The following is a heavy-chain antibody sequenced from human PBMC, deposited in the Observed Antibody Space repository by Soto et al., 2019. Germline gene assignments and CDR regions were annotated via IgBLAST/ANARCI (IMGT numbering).Heavy chain of an antibody. D-gene: IGHD2-2*01. J-gene: IGHJ6*02. V-gene: IGHV3-21*01. CDR1: GFSFSSYS. CDR2: ISSSSTYI. CDR3: ARDWDVAVVPAATNYPPYYGLDV. Sequence: EVQLVESGGGLVQRGGSLRLSCAASGFSFSSYSINWVRQAPGKGLEWLSSISSSSTYIYYADSVRGRFTISRDNAKNSVFLQMNSLRAEDTAVYYCARDWDVAVVPAATNYPPYYGLDVWGQGATVTVPS.